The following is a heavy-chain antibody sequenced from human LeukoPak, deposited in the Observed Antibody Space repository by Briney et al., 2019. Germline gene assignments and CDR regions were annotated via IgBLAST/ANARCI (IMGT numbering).Heavy chain of an antibody. V-gene: IGHV3-48*01. CDR3: AREPRGYAFDI. CDR1: GFTLSSYS. J-gene: IGHJ3*02. CDR2: ITSSSTTI. Sequence: GGSLRLSCAASGFTLSSYSMNWVRQAPGKGLEWVSFITSSSTTIYYADSVKGRFTISRDNAKNSLYLQMNSLRAGDTAVYYCAREPRGYAFDIWGQGTMVTVSS.